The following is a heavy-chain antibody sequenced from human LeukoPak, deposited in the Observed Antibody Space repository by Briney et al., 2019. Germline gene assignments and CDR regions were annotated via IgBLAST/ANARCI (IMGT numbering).Heavy chain of an antibody. Sequence: GGSLRLSCAASGFTFSSYAMHWVRQAPGKGLEWVAVISYDGSNKYYADSVKGRFTISRDNSKNTLFLQMNSLRAEDRAVYYCARAYGDYSGFNYWGQGTLVTVSS. J-gene: IGHJ4*02. D-gene: IGHD4-17*01. V-gene: IGHV3-30*04. CDR2: ISYDGSNK. CDR3: ARAYGDYSGFNY. CDR1: GFTFSSYA.